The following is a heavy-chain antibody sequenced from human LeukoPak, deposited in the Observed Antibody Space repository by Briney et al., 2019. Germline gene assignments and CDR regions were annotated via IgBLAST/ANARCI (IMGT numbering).Heavy chain of an antibody. J-gene: IGHJ4*02. CDR3: AREAAVAGTTH. CDR1: GGSFSGYY. CDR2: INHSGST. V-gene: IGHV4-34*01. D-gene: IGHD6-19*01. Sequence: PSETLSLTCAVYGGSFSGYYWSWIRQPPGKGLEWIGEINHSGSTNYNPSLKSRVTISVNTSKNQFSLKLSSVTAADTAVYYCAREAAVAGTTHWGQGTLVTVSS.